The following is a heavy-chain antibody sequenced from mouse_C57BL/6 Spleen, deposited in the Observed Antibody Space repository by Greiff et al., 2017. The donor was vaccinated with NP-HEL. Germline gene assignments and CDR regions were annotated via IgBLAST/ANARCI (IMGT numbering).Heavy chain of an antibody. V-gene: IGHV5-12*01. J-gene: IGHJ4*01. CDR2: ISNGGGST. CDR1: GFTFSDYY. CDR3: ARGDYYGSSSLYAMDY. D-gene: IGHD1-1*01. Sequence: EVQVVESGGGLVQPGGSLKLSCAASGFTFSDYYMYWVRQTPEKRLEWVAYISNGGGSTYYPDTVKGRFTISCYNAKNTLYLQMSRLKSEDTAMYYCARGDYYGSSSLYAMDYWGQGTSVTVSS.